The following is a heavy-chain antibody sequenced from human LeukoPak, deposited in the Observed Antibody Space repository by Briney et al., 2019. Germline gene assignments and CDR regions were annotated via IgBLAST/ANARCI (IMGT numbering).Heavy chain of an antibody. CDR1: GFTFDDYA. CDR2: ISWNSGRI. D-gene: IGHD6-13*01. J-gene: IGHJ4*02. Sequence: GRSLRLSCAASGFTFDDYAMHWVRQAPGKGLEWVSGISWNSGRIAYADSVKGRFTISRDNAKNSLYLQMNSLRAEDTALYYCAKDRHSSGWYAIDYWGQGTLVTVSS. CDR3: AKDRHSSGWYAIDY. V-gene: IGHV3-9*01.